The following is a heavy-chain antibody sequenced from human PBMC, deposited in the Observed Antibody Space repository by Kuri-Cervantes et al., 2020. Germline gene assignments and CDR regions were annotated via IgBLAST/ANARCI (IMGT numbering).Heavy chain of an antibody. D-gene: IGHD3-3*01. J-gene: IGHJ5*02. V-gene: IGHV1-2*02. Sequence: ASVKVTCKTSGYTFINHGITWVRQAPGQGLEWMGWINPNSGGTNYAQKFQGRVTMTRDTSISTAYMELSRLRSDDTAVYYCARGGPYDFWSGYGENWFDPWGQGTLVTVSS. CDR2: INPNSGGT. CDR1: GYTFINHG. CDR3: ARGGPYDFWSGYGENWFDP.